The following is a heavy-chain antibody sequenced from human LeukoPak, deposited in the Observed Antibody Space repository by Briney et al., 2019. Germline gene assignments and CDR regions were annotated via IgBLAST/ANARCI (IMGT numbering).Heavy chain of an antibody. CDR1: GFTFSSYS. V-gene: IGHV3-21*01. CDR3: ARDRTYDSSGYYAY. D-gene: IGHD3-22*01. J-gene: IGHJ4*02. CDR2: ISSSSSYI. Sequence: GGSLRLSCAASGFTFSSYSMNWVRQAPGKGLEWVSSISSSSSYIYYADSVQGRFTISRDNAKNSLYLQMNSLRAEDTAVYYCARDRTYDSSGYYAYWGQGTLVTVSS.